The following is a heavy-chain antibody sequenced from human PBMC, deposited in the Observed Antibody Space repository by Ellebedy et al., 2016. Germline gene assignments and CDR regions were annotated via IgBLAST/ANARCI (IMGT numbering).Heavy chain of an antibody. Sequence: GGSLRLSCAASGFTFSSYAMDWFRQAPGKGLAWVSTISSSGRATFYADSVKGRFTISRDNSKNTLFLQMNSLRADDTAVYFCAKGAVAGSSGWSRADSWGQGTLVSVST. D-gene: IGHD6-19*01. J-gene: IGHJ4*02. V-gene: IGHV3-23*01. CDR3: AKGAVAGSSGWSRADS. CDR2: ISSSGRAT. CDR1: GFTFSSYA.